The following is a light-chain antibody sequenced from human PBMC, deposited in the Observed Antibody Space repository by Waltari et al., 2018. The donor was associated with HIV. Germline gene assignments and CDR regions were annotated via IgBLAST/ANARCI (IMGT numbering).Light chain of an antibody. V-gene: IGKV3-20*01. J-gene: IGKJ4*02. Sequence: EIVLTQSPGTLSLSPGESATLSCRASQSISSSYLAWYQQKPGQAPRLLIYGASSRATGIPDRFSGSGSGTDFTLTISGLEPEDFGVYYCQQYNRSPCTFGGGTKVEIK. CDR1: QSISSSY. CDR3: QQYNRSPCT. CDR2: GAS.